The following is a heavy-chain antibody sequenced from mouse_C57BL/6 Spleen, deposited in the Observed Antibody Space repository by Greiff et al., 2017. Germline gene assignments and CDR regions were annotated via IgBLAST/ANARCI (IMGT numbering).Heavy chain of an antibody. D-gene: IGHD1-1*01. CDR1: GYTFPEYP. CDR2: FYPGSGSI. CDR3: ARHEESAYYGSSYAMDY. Sequence: QVQLQQSGAELVKPGASVKLSCKASGYTFPEYPIHWVNQRSGQGLEWIGWFYPGSGSIKDNEKFKDKATLTAEKSSSTGYMALSRLTSEDSAVYFCARHEESAYYGSSYAMDYWGQGTSVTVSS. J-gene: IGHJ4*01. V-gene: IGHV1-62-2*01.